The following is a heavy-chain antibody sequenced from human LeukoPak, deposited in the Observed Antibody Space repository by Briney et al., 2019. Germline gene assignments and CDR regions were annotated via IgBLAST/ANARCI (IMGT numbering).Heavy chain of an antibody. D-gene: IGHD5-24*01. CDR1: GGSISSGGYY. CDR2: IYYSGST. Sequence: PSETLSLTCTVSGGSISSGGYYWSWIRQHPGKGLEWIGYIYYSGSTYYNPSLKSRVTISVDTSKNQFSLKLSSVTAADTAVYYCASHPLNYRSGPYYYYYGMDVWGQGTTVTVSS. J-gene: IGHJ6*02. V-gene: IGHV4-31*03. CDR3: ASHPLNYRSGPYYYYYGMDV.